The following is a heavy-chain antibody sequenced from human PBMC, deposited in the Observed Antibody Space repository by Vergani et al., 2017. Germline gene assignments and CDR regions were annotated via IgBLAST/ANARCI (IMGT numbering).Heavy chain of an antibody. CDR2: IWYDGSNK. V-gene: IGHV3-33*01. CDR3: ARDEGGTAMALDY. D-gene: IGHD5-18*01. J-gene: IGHJ4*02. CDR1: GFTFSSYG. Sequence: QVQLVESGGGVVQPGRSLRLSCAASGFTFSSYGMHWVRQAPGKGLEWVAVIWYDGSNKYYADSVKGRFTISRDNSKNTLYLQMNSLRAEDTDVYYCARDEGGTAMALDYWGQGTLVTVSS.